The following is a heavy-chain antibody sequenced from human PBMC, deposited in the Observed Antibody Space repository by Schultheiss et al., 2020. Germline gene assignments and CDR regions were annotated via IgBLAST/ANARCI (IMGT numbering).Heavy chain of an antibody. CDR3: ASGRAGSNWYFDL. V-gene: IGHV1-2*06. D-gene: IGHD6-13*01. CDR1: GYTFTDYY. Sequence: ASVKVSCKASGYTFTDYYMHWVRQAPGQGLEWMGRINPNSGGTKYAQKFQGRVTMTRDTSISTAYMELSRLRSDDTAVYYCASGRAGSNWYFDLWGRGTLVTVYS. CDR2: INPNSGGT. J-gene: IGHJ2*01.